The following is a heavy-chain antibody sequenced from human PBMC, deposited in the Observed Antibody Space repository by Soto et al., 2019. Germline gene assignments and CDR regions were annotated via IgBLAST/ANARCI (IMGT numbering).Heavy chain of an antibody. CDR2: IYYSGST. V-gene: IGHV4-39*01. CDR1: GGSISSSNW. CDR3: ARHSYYYGSGTYYFHY. J-gene: IGHJ4*02. D-gene: IGHD3-10*01. Sequence: SETLSLTCAASGGSISSSNWWSWVRQPPGKGMEWIGSIYYSGSTYYNPSLKSRVTISVDTSKNQFSLKLSSVTAADTAVYYCARHSYYYGSGTYYFHYWGQGTLVTVSS.